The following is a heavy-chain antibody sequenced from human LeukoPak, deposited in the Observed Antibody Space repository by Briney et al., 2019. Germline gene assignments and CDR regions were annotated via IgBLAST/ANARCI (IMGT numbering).Heavy chain of an antibody. D-gene: IGHD3-22*01. CDR2: LSPGGGTI. CDR3: ASRGGTDYYDSSGYYPSGY. J-gene: IGHJ4*02. CDR1: GFTFSDYH. V-gene: IGHV3-11*04. Sequence: PGGSLRLSCAASGFTFSDYHMNWIRRAPGKGLEWLSYLSPGGGTIYFADSVKGRFTISRDNAKNSLYLQMNSLRAEDTAVYYCASRGGTDYYDSSGYYPSGYWGQGTLVTVSS.